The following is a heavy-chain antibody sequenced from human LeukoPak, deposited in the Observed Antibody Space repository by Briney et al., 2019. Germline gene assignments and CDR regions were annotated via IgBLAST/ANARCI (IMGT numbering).Heavy chain of an antibody. CDR3: ARVITMVRGVRGLGY. J-gene: IGHJ4*02. Sequence: ASVKVSCKASGYTFTGYYMHWVRQAPGQGLEWMGWINSNSGGTNYAQKFQGRVTMTRDTSISTAYMELSRLRSDDTAVYYCARVITMVRGVRGLGYWGQGTLVTVSS. D-gene: IGHD3-10*01. CDR1: GYTFTGYY. V-gene: IGHV1-2*02. CDR2: INSNSGGT.